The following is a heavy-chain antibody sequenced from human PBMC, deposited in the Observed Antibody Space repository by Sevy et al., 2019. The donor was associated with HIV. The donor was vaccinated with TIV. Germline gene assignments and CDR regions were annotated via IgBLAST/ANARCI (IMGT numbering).Heavy chain of an antibody. D-gene: IGHD2-15*01. CDR2: IHPGDPDT. V-gene: IGHV5-51*01. J-gene: IGHJ4*02. CDR1: GYDFTTYW. Sequence: GESLKISCKGAGYDFTTYWIGWVRQMPGKGLEWMGIIHPGDPDTRYGPSFRGQVTISAEKSFSTAYLQWSSLKASDIAIYYCASLSIPVAAPYYFDYWRSGILVTVSS. CDR3: ASLSIPVAAPYYFDY.